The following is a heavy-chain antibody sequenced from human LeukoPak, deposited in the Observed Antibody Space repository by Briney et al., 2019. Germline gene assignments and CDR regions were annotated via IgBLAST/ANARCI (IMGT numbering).Heavy chain of an antibody. V-gene: IGHV3-21*01. Sequence: PGRSLRLSCAASGFTFSSYSMNWVRQAPGKGLEWVSSISSSSSYIYYADSVKGRFTISRDNAKNSLYLQMNSLRAEDTAVYSCARGYYSGSGSYFDYWGQGTLVTVSS. CDR3: ARGYYSGSGSYFDY. CDR1: GFTFSSYS. D-gene: IGHD3-10*01. CDR2: ISSSSSYI. J-gene: IGHJ4*02.